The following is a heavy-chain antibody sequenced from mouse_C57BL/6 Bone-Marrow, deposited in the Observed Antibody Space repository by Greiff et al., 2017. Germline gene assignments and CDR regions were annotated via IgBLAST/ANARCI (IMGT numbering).Heavy chain of an antibody. D-gene: IGHD4-1*01. J-gene: IGHJ3*01. CDR1: GFTFSSYA. CDR3: ARNWAAGFAY. CDR2: ISDGGSYT. V-gene: IGHV5-4*01. Sequence: DVQLVESGGGLVKPGGSLKLSCAASGFTFSSYAMSWVRQTPEKRLEWVATISDGGSYTYYPDNVKGRFTISKDNAKNNLYLQMSHLKSEDTAMYYCARNWAAGFAYWGQGTLVTVSA.